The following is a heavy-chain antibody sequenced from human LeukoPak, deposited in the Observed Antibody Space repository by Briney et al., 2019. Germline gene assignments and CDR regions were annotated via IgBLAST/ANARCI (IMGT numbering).Heavy chain of an antibody. D-gene: IGHD6-13*01. CDR3: ARDIAAGNNWFDP. CDR2: INPNSGGT. J-gene: IGHJ5*02. CDR1: GYTFTGYY. Sequence: APVKVSCKASGYTFTGYYMHWVRQAPGQGLEWMGWINPNSGGTNYAQKFQGRVTMTRDTSISTAYMELSRLRSDDTAVYYCARDIAAGNNWFDPWGQGTLVTVSS. V-gene: IGHV1-2*02.